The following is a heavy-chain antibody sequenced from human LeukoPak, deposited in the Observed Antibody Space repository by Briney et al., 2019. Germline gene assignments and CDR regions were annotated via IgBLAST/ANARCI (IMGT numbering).Heavy chain of an antibody. D-gene: IGHD3-10*01. CDR1: GGSISSYY. V-gene: IGHV4-59*08. CDR2: IYYSGST. Sequence: SETLSLTCTVSGGSISSYYWSWIRQPAGKGLEWIGYIYYSGSTNYNPSLKSRVTISVDTSKNQFSLKLSSVTAADTAVYYCARISFGEWVSDPTMLAGWYFDLWGRGTLVTVSS. CDR3: ARISFGEWVSDPTMLAGWYFDL. J-gene: IGHJ2*01.